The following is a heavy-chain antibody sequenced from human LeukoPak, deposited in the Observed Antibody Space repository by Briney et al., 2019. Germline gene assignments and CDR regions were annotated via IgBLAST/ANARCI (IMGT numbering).Heavy chain of an antibody. CDR1: GFTFSTYW. D-gene: IGHD6-13*01. CDR3: ARDSAGNDY. CDR2: IKQDGSEK. Sequence: PSGGSLRLSCAASGFTFSTYWMSWVRQAPGKGLEWVANIKQDGSEKYYVDSVKGRLTLSRDNAKNSLYLQMNSLRAEDTAMYYCARDSAGNDYWGQGTLVTVSS. J-gene: IGHJ4*02. V-gene: IGHV3-7*01.